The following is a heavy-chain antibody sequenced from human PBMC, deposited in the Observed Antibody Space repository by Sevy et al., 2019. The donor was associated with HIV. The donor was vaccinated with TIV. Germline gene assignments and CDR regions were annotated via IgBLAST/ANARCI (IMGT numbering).Heavy chain of an antibody. CDR2: VYYNGNI. CDR1: GGSITSVY. CDR3: AGENAWDSFYS. V-gene: IGHV4-59*08. D-gene: IGHD1-26*01. Sequence: SETLSLTCTVSGGSITSVYCNWIWQPPGKGLEWIANVYYNGNINYNPSLKSQVTLSLDTSKNQFSLRLSSVTAADTAMYYCAGENAWDSFYSWGQGTLVTVSS. J-gene: IGHJ5*02.